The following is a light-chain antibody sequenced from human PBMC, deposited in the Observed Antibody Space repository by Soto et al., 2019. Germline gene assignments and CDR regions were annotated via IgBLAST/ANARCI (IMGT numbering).Light chain of an antibody. CDR1: ISNIGNSY. CDR3: ASWDHSLSGYV. CDR2: ESN. J-gene: IGLJ1*01. Sequence: QSVLTQPPSVSAAPGQKVTISCSGTISNIGNSYVSWYQQLPGAAPTLLIYESNRRPTGIPDRFSGSKSATSATLDITGLQTGDEADYYCASWDHSLSGYVFGSGTKATVL. V-gene: IGLV1-51*02.